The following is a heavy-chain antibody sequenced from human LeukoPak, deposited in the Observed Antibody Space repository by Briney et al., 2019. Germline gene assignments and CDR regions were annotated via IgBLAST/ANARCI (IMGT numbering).Heavy chain of an antibody. D-gene: IGHD6-19*01. V-gene: IGHV3-66*01. J-gene: IGHJ4*02. Sequence: PGGSLRLSCAASGFTVSSNYVSWVRQAPGKGLEWVSVIYSGGSTYYADSVKGRFTISRDNAKNTLYLQMNSLRAEDTAVYYCAKDLRQWLVYHFDYWGQGALVTVSS. CDR2: IYSGGST. CDR1: GFTVSSNY. CDR3: AKDLRQWLVYHFDY.